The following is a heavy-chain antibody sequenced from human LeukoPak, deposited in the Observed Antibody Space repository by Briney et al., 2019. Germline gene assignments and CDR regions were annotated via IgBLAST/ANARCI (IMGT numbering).Heavy chain of an antibody. V-gene: IGHV5-51*01. D-gene: IGHD3-22*01. Sequence: GESLKISCKGSGYSFTSYWLGWVRQMPGKGLEWMGIIYPGYSDTRYSPSFQGQVTISADKSISTAYLQWSSLKASDTAMYYCARLSRFDEYYDSSGYYYHFDYWGQGTLVTVSS. CDR2: IYPGYSDT. J-gene: IGHJ4*02. CDR1: GYSFTSYW. CDR3: ARLSRFDEYYDSSGYYYHFDY.